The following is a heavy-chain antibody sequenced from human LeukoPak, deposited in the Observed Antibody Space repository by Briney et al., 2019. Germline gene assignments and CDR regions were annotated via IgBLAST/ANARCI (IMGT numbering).Heavy chain of an antibody. Sequence: GGSLRLSCAASGFTFSHAWMSWVRQAPGKGLEWVGRIKSKTDGGTTDYAAPVKGRFTISRDDSKNTLFLQMNSLRAEDTAVYYCTRDRYTNSWYYFDYWGQGTLVTVSS. CDR2: IKSKTDGGTT. J-gene: IGHJ4*02. V-gene: IGHV3-15*01. CDR1: GFTFSHAW. CDR3: TRDRYTNSWYYFDY. D-gene: IGHD6-13*01.